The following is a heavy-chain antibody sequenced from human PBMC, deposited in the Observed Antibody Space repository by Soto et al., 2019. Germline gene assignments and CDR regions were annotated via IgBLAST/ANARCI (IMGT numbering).Heavy chain of an antibody. CDR2: ISSSSSTI. J-gene: IGHJ6*02. V-gene: IGHV3-48*02. CDR1: GFTFSSYS. D-gene: IGHD6-19*01. CDR3: ANIAVASYYYYGMDV. Sequence: GGSLRLSCAASGFTFSSYSRNWVRQAPGKGLEWVSYISSSSSTIYYADSVKGRFTISRDNAKNSLYLQMNSLRDEDTAVYYCANIAVASYYYYGMDVWGQGTTVTVSS.